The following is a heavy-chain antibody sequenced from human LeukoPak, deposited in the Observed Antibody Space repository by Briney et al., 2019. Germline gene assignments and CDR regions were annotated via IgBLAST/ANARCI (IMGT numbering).Heavy chain of an antibody. D-gene: IGHD6-6*01. CDR3: ARGYTSSSEPFDY. CDR2: IYYRGST. J-gene: IGHJ4*02. CDR1: GGSINTPNYY. Sequence: PSETLSLTCTVSGGSINTPNYYWGWIRQPPGKGLEWIGYIYYRGSTNYNPSLKSRVTISVDTSKNQFSLKLASVTAADTAVYYCARGYTSSSEPFDYWGQGTLVTVSS. V-gene: IGHV4-61*01.